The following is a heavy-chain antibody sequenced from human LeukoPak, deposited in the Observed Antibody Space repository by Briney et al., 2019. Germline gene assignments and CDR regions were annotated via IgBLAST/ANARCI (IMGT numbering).Heavy chain of an antibody. D-gene: IGHD6-19*01. Sequence: GGSLRLSCAASGFTFSSYAMSWVRQAPGKGLEWVAAISGSGGSTYYADSVKGRFTISRDNSKNTLYLQMNSLRAEDTAVYYCAKDGVQWLELRDYYYYMDVWGKGTTVTVSS. CDR2: ISGSGGST. J-gene: IGHJ6*03. V-gene: IGHV3-23*01. CDR3: AKDGVQWLELRDYYYYMDV. CDR1: GFTFSSYA.